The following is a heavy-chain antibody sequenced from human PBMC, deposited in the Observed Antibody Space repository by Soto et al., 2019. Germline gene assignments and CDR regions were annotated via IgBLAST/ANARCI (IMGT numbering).Heavy chain of an antibody. CDR1: GGSITSSNW. J-gene: IGHJ6*02. Sequence: QVQLQESGPGLVKPSGTLSLTCAVSGGSITSSNWWSWVRQPPGKGLEWIGQIFHSGSTNYNPSRKSRSTISVYTSELPFSLTLSAVTAADTALYYCVRDHRTTVVIPPPGYYNYGMDVWGQGTTVTVSS. V-gene: IGHV4-4*02. CDR2: IFHSGST. D-gene: IGHD1-7*01. CDR3: VRDHRTTVVIPPPGYYNYGMDV.